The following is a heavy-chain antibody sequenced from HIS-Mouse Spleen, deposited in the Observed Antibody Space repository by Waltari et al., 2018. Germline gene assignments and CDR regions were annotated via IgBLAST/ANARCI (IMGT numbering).Heavy chain of an antibody. J-gene: IGHJ4*02. CDR3: EGVYGSGSYYFDY. V-gene: IGHV3-30*03. D-gene: IGHD3-10*01. CDR2: ISYDGSNK. Sequence: AVISYDGSNKYYADSVKGRFTISRDNSKNTLYLQMNSLRAEDTAVYYCEGVYGSGSYYFDYWGQGTLVTVSS.